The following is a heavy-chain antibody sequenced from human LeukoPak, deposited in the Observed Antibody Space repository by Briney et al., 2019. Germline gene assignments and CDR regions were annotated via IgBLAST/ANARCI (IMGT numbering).Heavy chain of an antibody. J-gene: IGHJ4*02. CDR2: IYYSGST. D-gene: IGHD6-13*01. V-gene: IGHV4-31*03. CDR3: ARRRWYSSSWYGIDY. Sequence: PSETLSLTCTVSGGSISSGDYYWSWIRQHPGKGLEWIGYIYYSGSTYYNPSLKSRVTISVDTSKNQFSLKLSSVTAADTAVYYCARRRWYSSSWYGIDYWGQGTLVTVSS. CDR1: GGSISSGDYY.